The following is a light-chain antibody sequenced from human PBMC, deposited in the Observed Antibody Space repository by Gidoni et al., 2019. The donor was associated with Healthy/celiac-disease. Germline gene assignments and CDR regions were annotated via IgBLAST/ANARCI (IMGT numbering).Light chain of an antibody. Sequence: QSVLTQPPSVSGAPGQRGTISCTGSSSNIGAGYDVHWYQQLPGTAPKLLIYGNSNRPSGVPDRFSGSKPGTSASLAITGLQAEDEADYYCQSYDSSLSGSVVFGGGTKLTVL. CDR2: GNS. CDR1: SSNIGAGYD. J-gene: IGLJ2*01. CDR3: QSYDSSLSGSVV. V-gene: IGLV1-40*01.